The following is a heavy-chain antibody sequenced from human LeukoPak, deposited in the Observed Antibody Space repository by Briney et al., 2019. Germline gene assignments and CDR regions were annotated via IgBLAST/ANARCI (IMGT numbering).Heavy chain of an antibody. D-gene: IGHD6-19*01. V-gene: IGHV3-23*01. J-gene: IGHJ4*02. CDR3: AKGFTIGWYSAPDY. CDR1: GLTFSSYA. CDR2: ISGSVSVSST. Sequence: GGSLRLSCAASGLTFSSYAMSWVRQAPVKGLEWVSGISGSVSVSSTYYADSVKGRFTISRDNSKNTLYLQMDRLRADDTAVYYCAKGFTIGWYSAPDYWGRGTLVTVSS.